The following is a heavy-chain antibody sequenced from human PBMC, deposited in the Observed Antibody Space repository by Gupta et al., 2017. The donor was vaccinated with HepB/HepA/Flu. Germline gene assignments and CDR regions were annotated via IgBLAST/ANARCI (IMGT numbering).Heavy chain of an antibody. CDR2: ISGNSGSI. Sequence: EVRLVESGGGLVQRGRSLRLSCADSGFSFDSYAMHWVWQAPGKGLEWVSGISGNSGSIGYADSVKGRFTISRDNAKNSLYLQMNSLRAEDTALYYCAKEDYGSVSWWFDPWGQGTLVTVSS. V-gene: IGHV3-9*01. D-gene: IGHD3-10*01. J-gene: IGHJ5*02. CDR1: GFSFDSYA. CDR3: AKEDYGSVSWWFDP.